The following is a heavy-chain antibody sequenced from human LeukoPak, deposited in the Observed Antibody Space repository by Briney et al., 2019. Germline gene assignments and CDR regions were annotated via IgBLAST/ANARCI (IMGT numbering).Heavy chain of an antibody. V-gene: IGHV3-30*04. CDR2: ISYDGSNK. CDR1: GFTFSSYA. Sequence: GRSLRLSCAASGFTFSSYAMHWVRQAPGKGLEWVAVISYDGSNKYYADSVKGRFTISRDNSKNTLYLQMNSPRAEDTAVYYCARDWGGYGDYSDYWGQGTLATVSS. D-gene: IGHD4-17*01. CDR3: ARDWGGYGDYSDY. J-gene: IGHJ4*02.